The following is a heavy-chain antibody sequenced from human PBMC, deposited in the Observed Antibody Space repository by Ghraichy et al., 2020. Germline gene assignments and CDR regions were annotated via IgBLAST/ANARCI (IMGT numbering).Heavy chain of an antibody. J-gene: IGHJ4*02. CDR1: GFTFSSYG. CDR3: AKERPMWYFDY. Sequence: GGSLRLSCAASGFTFSSYGMHWVRQAPGKGLEWVAVISYDGSNKYYADSVKGRFTISRDNSKNTLYLQMNSLRAEDTAVYYCAKERPMWYFDYWGQGTLVTVSS. CDR2: ISYDGSNK. V-gene: IGHV3-30*18. D-gene: IGHD2-21*01.